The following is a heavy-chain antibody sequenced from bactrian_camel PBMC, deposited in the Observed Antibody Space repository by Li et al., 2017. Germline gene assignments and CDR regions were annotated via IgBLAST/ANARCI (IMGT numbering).Heavy chain of an antibody. CDR3: ASAPGYALDPLGPREYKF. CDR1: SRFC. D-gene: IGHD3*01. J-gene: IGHJ4*01. V-gene: IGHV3S53*01. CDR2: IDSDGGT. Sequence: QVQLVESGGGSVQAGGSLNLSCVAFSRFCMAWFRQAPGKEREGVAAIDSDGGTQYAPSAKGRFTISKDNTKSTLYLQMTSLKPEDTAIYYCASAPGYALDPLGPREYKFWGQGTQVTVS.